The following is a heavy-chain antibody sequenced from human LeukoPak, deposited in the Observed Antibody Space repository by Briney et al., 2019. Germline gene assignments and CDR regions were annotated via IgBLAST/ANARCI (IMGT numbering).Heavy chain of an antibody. CDR2: ISGSGGST. D-gene: IGHD5-24*01. CDR3: AKDARRDGYSYDY. V-gene: IGHV3-23*01. Sequence: PGGSLRLSCAASGFTFSSYAMNWVRQAPGKGLEWVSGISGSGGSTNYAVSVEGRFTISRDNSNNTLYLQMNSLRAEDTAVYYCAKDARRDGYSYDYWGQGTLVTVSS. J-gene: IGHJ4*02. CDR1: GFTFSSYA.